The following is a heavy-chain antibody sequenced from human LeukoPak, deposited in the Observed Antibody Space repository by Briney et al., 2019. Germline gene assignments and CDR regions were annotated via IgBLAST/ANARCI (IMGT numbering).Heavy chain of an antibody. CDR1: GGSVSSSSYY. V-gene: IGHV4-39*01. Sequence: SETLSLTCTVSGGSVSSSSYYWGWIRQPPGKGLEWIASIRYSGSTFSNPSLKSRVTISVDTSKNQFSLRLNSVTAADTAVYYCARQPQSEYSYGFEDHWGQGILVTVSS. CDR2: IRYSGST. CDR3: ARQPQSEYSYGFEDH. J-gene: IGHJ4*02. D-gene: IGHD5-18*01.